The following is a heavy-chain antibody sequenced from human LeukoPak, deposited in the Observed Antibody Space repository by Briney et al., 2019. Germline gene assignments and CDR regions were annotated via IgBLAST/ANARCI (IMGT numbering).Heavy chain of an antibody. V-gene: IGHV3-11*01. D-gene: IGHD3-9*01. J-gene: IGHJ4*02. CDR3: SKDHIQGLEYFDWAIDY. CDR1: GFTFSDYH. CDR2: ISSSGRAM. Sequence: TGGSLRLSCAASGFTFSDYHMTWIRQAPGKGLEWVSYISSSGRAMYYADSVKGRFTISRDNSKNTLYLQMNSLRAEDTAVYYWSKDHIQGLEYFDWAIDYWGQGTLGTVPS.